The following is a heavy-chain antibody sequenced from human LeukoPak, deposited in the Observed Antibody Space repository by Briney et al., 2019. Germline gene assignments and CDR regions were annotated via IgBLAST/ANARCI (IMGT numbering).Heavy chain of an antibody. D-gene: IGHD2-2*02. CDR3: AKVDTHYYYYMDV. CDR2: ISYDGSNK. J-gene: IGHJ6*03. Sequence: GGSLRLSCAASGFTFSSYGMHWVRQAPGKGLEWVAVISYDGSNKYYADSVKGRFTISRDNSKNTLYLQMNSLRAEDTAVYYCAKVDTHYYYYMDVWGKGTTVTVSS. V-gene: IGHV3-30*18. CDR1: GFTFSSYG.